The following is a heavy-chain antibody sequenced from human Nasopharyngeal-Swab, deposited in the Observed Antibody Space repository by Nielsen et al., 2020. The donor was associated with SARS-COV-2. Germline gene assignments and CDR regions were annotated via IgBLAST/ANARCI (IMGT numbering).Heavy chain of an antibody. V-gene: IGHV1-8*01. Sequence: ASVKVSCKASGYTFINHDINGVRQSTGQGLEWMGWMSPNSGNTGYAQKFQGRVTMTRNTSTSTAYLELSSLRSEDTAVYYCARGGSSLGANLEDPWGQGTLVIVSS. D-gene: IGHD3-10*01. CDR1: GYTFINHD. CDR2: MSPNSGNT. J-gene: IGHJ5*02. CDR3: ARGGSSLGANLEDP.